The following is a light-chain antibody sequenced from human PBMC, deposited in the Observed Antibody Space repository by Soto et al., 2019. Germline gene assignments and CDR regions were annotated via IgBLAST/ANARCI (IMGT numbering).Light chain of an antibody. J-gene: IGLJ1*01. V-gene: IGLV2-11*01. CDR1: SNDVGGYNY. CDR3: CSFAGSSDV. Sequence: QSVLTQPRSVSGSPGQSVTISCTGTSNDVGGYNYVSWYQQHPGKAPKLMIYDVSKRPSGVPDRFSGSKSGNTASLTISGLQAEDEADYYCCSFAGSSDVFGTGTKVTVL. CDR2: DVS.